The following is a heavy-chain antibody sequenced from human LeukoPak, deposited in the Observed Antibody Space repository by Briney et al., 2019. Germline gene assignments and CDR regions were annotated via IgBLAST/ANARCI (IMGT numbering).Heavy chain of an antibody. V-gene: IGHV3-23*01. J-gene: IGHJ4*02. CDR2: ISGSGGST. CDR3: AKDLYLWFGDPSGFDY. D-gene: IGHD3-10*01. CDR1: GFTFSNYA. Sequence: GGSLRLSCAASGFTFSNYAMSWVRQAPRKGLEWVSAISGSGGSTYYADSVKGRFTISRDNSKNTLYLQMNSLRAEDTAVYYCAKDLYLWFGDPSGFDYWGQGTLVTVSS.